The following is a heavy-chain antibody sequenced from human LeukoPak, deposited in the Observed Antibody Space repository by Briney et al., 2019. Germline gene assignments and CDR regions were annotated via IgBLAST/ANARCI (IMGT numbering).Heavy chain of an antibody. V-gene: IGHV4-61*01. J-gene: IGHJ4*02. CDR1: GGSVSTSTYY. CDR3: AGPGIRAGN. CDR2: IYYSGST. Sequence: SETLCLTCTVSGGSVSTSTYYWSWIRQPPGKGLEWIGYIYYSGSTNYNPSLKSRVTISVDTSKNQFSLKLISVTAADTAVYYCAGPGIRAGNWGQGTLVTVSS.